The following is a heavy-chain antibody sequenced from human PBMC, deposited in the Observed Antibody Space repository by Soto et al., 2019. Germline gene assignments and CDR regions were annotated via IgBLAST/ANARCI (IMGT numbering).Heavy chain of an antibody. Sequence: SETLSLTCTVSGGSISSGGYYWSWIRQHPGKGLEWIGYIYYSGSTYYNPSLKSRVTISVDTSKNQFSLKLSSVTAADTAVYYCARTYDYGDPWFDYWGQGTLVTVSS. CDR2: IYYSGST. CDR3: ARTYDYGDPWFDY. D-gene: IGHD4-17*01. J-gene: IGHJ4*02. V-gene: IGHV4-31*03. CDR1: GGSISSGGYY.